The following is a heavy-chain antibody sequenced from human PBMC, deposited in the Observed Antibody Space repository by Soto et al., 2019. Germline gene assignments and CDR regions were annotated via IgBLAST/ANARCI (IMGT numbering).Heavy chain of an antibody. Sequence: QVRLVESGGGVVQPGGSLRLSCAASGFSFSSYNMYWVRQAPGKGLEWVAIISSDGRDKYYADSVKGRCTISRDNSKNTVFLQVDSLSVEDTAVVYCVSQVGVDSWGQGTLVTVSS. CDR1: GFSFSSYN. CDR2: ISSDGRDK. D-gene: IGHD3-16*01. J-gene: IGHJ4*02. CDR3: VSQVGVDS. V-gene: IGHV3-30*04.